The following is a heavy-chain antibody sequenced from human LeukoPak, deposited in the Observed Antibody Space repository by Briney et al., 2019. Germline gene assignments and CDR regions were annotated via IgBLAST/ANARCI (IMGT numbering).Heavy chain of an antibody. Sequence: GGSLRLSCAASGFSFSAFGMNWVRQAPGKGLEWVSTITKNGDTTYYVDSVKGRFTISRDNSKNTLYLQMNSLRAEDTAVYYCAKSLMYSSGWYYYYGMDVWGQGTTVTVSS. D-gene: IGHD6-19*01. CDR2: ITKNGDTT. CDR3: AKSLMYSSGWYYYYGMDV. J-gene: IGHJ6*02. CDR1: GFSFSAFG. V-gene: IGHV3-23*01.